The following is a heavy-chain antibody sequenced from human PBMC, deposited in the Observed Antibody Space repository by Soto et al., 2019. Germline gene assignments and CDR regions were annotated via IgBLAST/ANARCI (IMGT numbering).Heavy chain of an antibody. Sequence: PGGSLRLSCVAFGFTVSGKKYMAWVRQAPGKGLEWVSALYDVDGTYYADSVKGRFTTSSDSSRTIVYLQMNSLRPDDTAVYFCAREGVTNYTDYYFDLWGHGALVTVSS. CDR2: LYDVDGT. CDR3: AREGVTNYTDYYFDL. D-gene: IGHD4-4*01. V-gene: IGHV3-53*01. J-gene: IGHJ4*01. CDR1: GFTVSGKKY.